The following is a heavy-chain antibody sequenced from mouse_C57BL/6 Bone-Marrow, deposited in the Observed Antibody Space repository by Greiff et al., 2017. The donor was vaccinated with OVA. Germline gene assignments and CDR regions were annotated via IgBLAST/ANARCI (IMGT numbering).Heavy chain of an antibody. CDR1: GYSIPSGYY. J-gene: IGHJ2*01. V-gene: IGHV3-6*01. CDR3: DRDDDYGRSYCCDY. CDR2: ISYDGSN. Sequence: VQLKESGPGLVKPSQSLSLTCSVTGYSIPSGYYWNWIRQFPGNKLEWLGYISYDGSNNYNPSLKNRISITRDTSKNQFFLKLNSVTTEDTATYCCDRDDDYGRSYCCDYWGQGTTLTVSS. D-gene: IGHD2-4*01.